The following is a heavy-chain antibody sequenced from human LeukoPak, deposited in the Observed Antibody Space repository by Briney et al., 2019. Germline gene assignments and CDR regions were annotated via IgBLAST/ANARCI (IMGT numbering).Heavy chain of an antibody. J-gene: IGHJ4*02. Sequence: LGESLKISCKGSGYNFTSYWIGWVRQMPGKGLEWMGIIYPDASDTRYSPSFQGQVTISADKSISTAYLQWSSLKASDTAMYYCARRRDLYSGSYYPFDYWGQGTLVTVSS. V-gene: IGHV5-51*01. CDR2: IYPDASDT. CDR3: ARRRDLYSGSYYPFDY. D-gene: IGHD1-26*01. CDR1: GYNFTSYW.